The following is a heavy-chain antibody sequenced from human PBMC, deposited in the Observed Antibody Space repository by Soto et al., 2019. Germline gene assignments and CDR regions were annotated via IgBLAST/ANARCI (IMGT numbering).Heavy chain of an antibody. Sequence: VHLVQSGAEVKKPGASVKVSCKASGYTFTSYAMHWVRQAPGQRLEWMGWINAGNGNTKYSQKFQGRVTITRDTSASTGYMELSSLTSEDTAVYYCARDRGSYTYYFDYWGQGSLVTVSS. V-gene: IGHV1-3*01. CDR3: ARDRGSYTYYFDY. D-gene: IGHD1-26*01. J-gene: IGHJ4*02. CDR2: INAGNGNT. CDR1: GYTFTSYA.